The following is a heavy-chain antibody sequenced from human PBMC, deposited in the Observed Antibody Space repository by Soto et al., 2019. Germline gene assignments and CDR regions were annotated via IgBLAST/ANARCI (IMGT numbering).Heavy chain of an antibody. J-gene: IGHJ3*02. Sequence: PWGSLRLSCAAFGFTFSSYDMHRVRQAPGKGLEWVAVISYDGSNKYYADSVKGRFTISRDNSKNTLYLQMNSLRAEDTAVYYCAKDGPYDTTLGAFDIWGQGTMVTVSS. CDR1: GFTFSSYD. CDR2: ISYDGSNK. V-gene: IGHV3-30*18. D-gene: IGHD3-22*01. CDR3: AKDGPYDTTLGAFDI.